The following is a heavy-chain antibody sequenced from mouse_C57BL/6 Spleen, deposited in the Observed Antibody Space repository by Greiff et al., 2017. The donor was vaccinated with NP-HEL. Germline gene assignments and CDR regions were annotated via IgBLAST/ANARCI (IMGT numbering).Heavy chain of an antibody. V-gene: IGHV1-52*01. CDR2: IDPSDSET. CDR3: ARGPITTVVATNFDY. Sequence: VQLQQPGAELVRPGSSVKLSCKASGYTFTSYWMHWVKQRPIQGLEWIGNIDPSDSETHYNQKFKDKATLTVDKSSSTAYMQLSSLTSEDSAVYYGARGPITTVVATNFDYWGQGTTLTVSS. J-gene: IGHJ2*01. D-gene: IGHD1-1*01. CDR1: GYTFTSYW.